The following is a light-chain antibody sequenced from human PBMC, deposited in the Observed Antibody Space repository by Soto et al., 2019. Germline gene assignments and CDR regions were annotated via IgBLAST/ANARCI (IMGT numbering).Light chain of an antibody. J-gene: IGLJ1*01. CDR1: SSDVGGYNY. Sequence: QSALTQPASVSGSPGQSITISCTGTSSDVGGYNYVSWYQQLPGKAPKLMIYDVSNRPSGVSNRFSGSKSGNTASLTISGLQAEDEADYYCSSYTSSRTLFGTGTKVTVL. V-gene: IGLV2-14*01. CDR3: SSYTSSRTL. CDR2: DVS.